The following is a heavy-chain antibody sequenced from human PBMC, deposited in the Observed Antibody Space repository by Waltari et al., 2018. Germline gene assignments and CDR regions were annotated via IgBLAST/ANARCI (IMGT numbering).Heavy chain of an antibody. D-gene: IGHD2-15*01. CDR1: GYTFTGYY. Sequence: QVQLVQSGAEVKKPGASVKVSCKASGYTFTGYYMHWVRQAPGQGLEWMGWINPNSGGTNYAQKFQGRVTMTRYTSISTAYMELSRLRSDDTAVYYCARGGGKGYYYYYMDVWGKGTTVTVSS. CDR3: ARGGGKGYYYYYMDV. CDR2: INPNSGGT. J-gene: IGHJ6*03. V-gene: IGHV1-2*02.